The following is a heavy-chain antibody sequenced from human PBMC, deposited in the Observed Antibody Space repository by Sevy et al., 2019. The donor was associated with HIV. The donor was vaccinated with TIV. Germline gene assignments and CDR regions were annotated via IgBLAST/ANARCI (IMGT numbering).Heavy chain of an antibody. CDR1: GFTFNNFW. Sequence: GGSLRLSCVASGFTFNNFWMAWVRQAPGKGLEWFANIKPDGSESNHVGSVKGRFTISRDNAKNSLYLQMNSLTAEDTAGYYFARDVGGGYFDYRGQGTLVTVSS. J-gene: IGHJ4*01. D-gene: IGHD3-16*01. CDR3: ARDVGGGYFDY. V-gene: IGHV3-7*03. CDR2: IKPDGSES.